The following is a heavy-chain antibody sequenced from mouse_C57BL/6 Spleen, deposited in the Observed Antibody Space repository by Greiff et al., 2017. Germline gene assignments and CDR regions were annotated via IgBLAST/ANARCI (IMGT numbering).Heavy chain of an antibody. J-gene: IGHJ1*03. D-gene: IGHD1-1*01. CDR1: GFTFSDYY. CDR3: ARHGPIFTADWYFDV. CDR2: ISNGGGST. V-gene: IGHV5-12*01. Sequence: EVKLVESGGGLVQPGGSLKLSCAASGFTFSDYYMYWVRQTPEKRLEWVAYISNGGGSTYYPDTVKGRFTISRDNAKNTLYLQMSRLKSEDTAMYYCARHGPIFTADWYFDVWGTGTTVTVSS.